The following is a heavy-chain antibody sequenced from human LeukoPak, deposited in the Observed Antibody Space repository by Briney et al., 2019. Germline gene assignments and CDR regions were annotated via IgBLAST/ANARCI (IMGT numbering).Heavy chain of an antibody. CDR2: IYPGDSRT. CDR3: ASQKFSSPWSDP. J-gene: IGHJ5*02. D-gene: IGHD6-6*01. Sequence: GESLKISCKGSGDTFATNWIGWVRQVPGKGLEWIGVIYPGDSRTRYNPSIQGQVTISVDKSITTAYLHWSSLKASDTAMYYCASQKFSSPWSDPWGQGTLVTVSS. CDR1: GDTFATNW. V-gene: IGHV5-51*01.